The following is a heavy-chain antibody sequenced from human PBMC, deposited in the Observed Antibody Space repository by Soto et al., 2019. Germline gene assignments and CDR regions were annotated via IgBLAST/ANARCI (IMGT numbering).Heavy chain of an antibody. Sequence: QVQLVQSGAEVKKPGASVKVSCKASGYTFTSYDINWVRQATGQGLEWMGWMNPNSGNTGYAQKFQGRVTMTRNTSLSTAYMELSSLRSEDTAAYYCARGISYYYDSSGPSDYWGQGTLVTVSS. CDR2: MNPNSGNT. CDR1: GYTFTSYD. J-gene: IGHJ4*02. CDR3: ARGISYYYDSSGPSDY. V-gene: IGHV1-8*01. D-gene: IGHD3-22*01.